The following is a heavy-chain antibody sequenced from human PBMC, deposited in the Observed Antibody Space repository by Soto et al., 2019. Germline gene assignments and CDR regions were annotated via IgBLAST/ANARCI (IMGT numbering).Heavy chain of an antibody. J-gene: IGHJ5*02. V-gene: IGHV3-30*18. CDR1: EFNFSNYV. CDR3: AKDRVIQLLPIVPAP. D-gene: IGHD1-1*01. CDR2: VSSDGNNK. Sequence: VGSLILSCAVSEFNFSNYVMHLVRKAPGKGLEWVAFVSSDGNNKYYADSVKGRFTISRDNSKNTLYLQVDSLRVDDTAVYYCAKDRVIQLLPIVPAPWGQGTLVTLS.